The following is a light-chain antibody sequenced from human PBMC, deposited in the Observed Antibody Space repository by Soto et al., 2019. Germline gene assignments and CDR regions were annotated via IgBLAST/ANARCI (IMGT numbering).Light chain of an antibody. CDR3: QHYGSRPPT. V-gene: IGKV3-20*01. J-gene: IGKJ3*01. CDR2: GAC. CDR1: QSVSTDY. Sequence: VLTQPPGTLSRSQRERDTLSCRASQSVSTDYLAWYQRKPGQAPWCLIFGACSSATGTTDRSRGSGYETDFTPTISTLEPDDCAEYYCQHYGSRPPTFGPGTKVDIK.